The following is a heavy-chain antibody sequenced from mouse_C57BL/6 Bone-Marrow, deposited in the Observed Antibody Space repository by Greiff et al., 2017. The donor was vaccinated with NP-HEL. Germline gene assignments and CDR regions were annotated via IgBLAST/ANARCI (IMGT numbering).Heavy chain of an antibody. Sequence: EVQLVESGGGLVKPGGSLKLSCAASGFTFSDYGMHWVRQAPEKGLEWVAYISSGSSTIYYADTVKGRFTIARDNAKHTLFLQMTSLRSEDTAMYYCARGLAWFAYWGQGTLVTVSA. V-gene: IGHV5-17*01. CDR1: GFTFSDYG. J-gene: IGHJ3*01. CDR2: ISSGSSTI. CDR3: ARGLAWFAY.